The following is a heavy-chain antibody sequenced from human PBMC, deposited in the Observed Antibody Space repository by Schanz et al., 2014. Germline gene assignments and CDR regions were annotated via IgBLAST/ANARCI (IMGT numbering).Heavy chain of an antibody. D-gene: IGHD6-13*01. Sequence: EVQLLESGGGLVQPGGSLRLSCAASGFTFSAYAMTWVRQIPGKGLEWVSYISGSSRTIYYADSMKGRFTISRDNAKNSLYLQMNSLRAEDTAVYYCARDGEAAAGCDYWGQGTLVTVSS. V-gene: IGHV3-48*01. CDR1: GFTFSAYA. CDR3: ARDGEAAAGCDY. CDR2: ISGSSRTI. J-gene: IGHJ4*02.